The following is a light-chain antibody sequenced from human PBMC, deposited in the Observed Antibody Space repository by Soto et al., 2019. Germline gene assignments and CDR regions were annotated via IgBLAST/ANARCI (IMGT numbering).Light chain of an antibody. CDR1: SSNIGANYD. J-gene: IGLJ3*02. CDR3: QSYDNTLSGFWI. Sequence: QSVLTQPPSVSGAPGQRVTISCTGSSSNIGANYDVHWYQQVPGTAPKLLIYGNTNRPSGVPDRFSGSTSGTSASLAITGLQAEDEADYYYQSYDNTLSGFWIFGGGTKVTVL. V-gene: IGLV1-40*01. CDR2: GNT.